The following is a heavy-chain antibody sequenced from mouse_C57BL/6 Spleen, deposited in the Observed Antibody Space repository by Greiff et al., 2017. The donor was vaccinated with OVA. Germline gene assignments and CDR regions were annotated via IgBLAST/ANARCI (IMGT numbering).Heavy chain of an antibody. CDR2: ISSGGSYT. J-gene: IGHJ1*03. CDR3: ARHGTTVVDDWYFDV. CDR1: GFTFSSYG. Sequence: EVQVVESGGDLVKPGGSLKLSCAASGFTFSSYGMSWVRQTPDKRLEWVATISSGGSYTYYPDSVKGRFTISRDNAKNTLYLQMSSLKSEDTAMYYCARHGTTVVDDWYFDVWGTGTTVTVSS. D-gene: IGHD1-1*01. V-gene: IGHV5-6*01.